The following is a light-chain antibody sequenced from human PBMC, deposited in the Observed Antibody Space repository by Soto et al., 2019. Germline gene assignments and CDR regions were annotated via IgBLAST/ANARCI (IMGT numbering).Light chain of an antibody. CDR2: DVS. V-gene: IGLV2-14*01. CDR3: SSYTSSSLV. CDR1: SSDVGGYNY. J-gene: IGLJ2*01. Sequence: QSALTQPASVSGSPGQSITISCTGTSSDVGGYNYVSWYQQHQGKAPKLMIYDVSNRPSGVSNRFSGSKSGNTASLTISGLQAEDEADYYCSSYTSSSLVFGGGTKVTVL.